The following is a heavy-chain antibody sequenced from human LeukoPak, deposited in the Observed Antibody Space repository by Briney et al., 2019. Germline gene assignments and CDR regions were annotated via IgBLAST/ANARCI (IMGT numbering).Heavy chain of an antibody. J-gene: IGHJ6*03. CDR2: IYTSGT. V-gene: IGHV4-4*07. CDR3: ARAGVGGRYYYYMDV. Sequence: SETLSLTCTVSGGSISSYYWSWIRQPAGKGLEWIGRIYTSGTTYNPSLKSRVTMSLDTSKNQFSLKLCSVTAADTAVYYCARAGVGGRYYYYMDVWGKGTTVTVSS. D-gene: IGHD2-15*01. CDR1: GGSISSYY.